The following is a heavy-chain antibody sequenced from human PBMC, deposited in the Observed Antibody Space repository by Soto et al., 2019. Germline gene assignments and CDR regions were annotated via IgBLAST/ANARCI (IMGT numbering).Heavy chain of an antibody. D-gene: IGHD1-1*01. CDR1: GGSISSSSYY. CDR3: ATNGMAGQNLFDP. Sequence: SETLSLTCTVSGGSISSSSYYWGWIRQPPGKRLEWIGSIYYGGSTYYNPSLKSRVTISVDTSKNQFSLKLNSVTAADTAVYYCATNGMAGQNLFDPWGQGTLVTVSS. CDR2: IYYGGST. J-gene: IGHJ5*02. V-gene: IGHV4-39*01.